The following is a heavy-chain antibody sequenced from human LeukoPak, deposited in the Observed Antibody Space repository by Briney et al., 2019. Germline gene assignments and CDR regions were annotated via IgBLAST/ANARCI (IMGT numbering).Heavy chain of an antibody. J-gene: IGHJ4*02. D-gene: IGHD3-9*01. CDR1: GDSISSKSAA. V-gene: IGHV6-1*01. CDR3: ARGGRYFDWLLLVGQFDY. CDR2: TYYRSKWYN. Sequence: SQTLSLTCAISGDSISSKSAAWNWFRQSPSRGLEWLGRTYYRSKWYNDFAVSVKSRIAINPDTSKNQFSLQLNSVTPEDTAVYYCARGGRYFDWLLLVGQFDYWGQGTLVTVSS.